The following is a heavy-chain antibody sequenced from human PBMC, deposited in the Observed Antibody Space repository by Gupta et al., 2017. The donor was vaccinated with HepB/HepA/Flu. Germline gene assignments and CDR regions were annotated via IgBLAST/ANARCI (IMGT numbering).Heavy chain of an antibody. J-gene: IGHJ6*03. Sequence: EVQLVESGGGLVQPGGSLKLSGAPSGLDFSGSAVPRVRRASGQGLEWVGRVRSRPTKYAKADGASVKGRFTISRDDSKNTAYLQMNSLKTDDTAVYYCTRVVGSGMSRYYNHYMDVWGKGTTVTVSS. D-gene: IGHD3-10*01. V-gene: IGHV3-73*02. CDR3: TRVVGSGMSRYYNHYMDV. CDR2: VRSRPTKYAK. CDR1: GLDFSGSA.